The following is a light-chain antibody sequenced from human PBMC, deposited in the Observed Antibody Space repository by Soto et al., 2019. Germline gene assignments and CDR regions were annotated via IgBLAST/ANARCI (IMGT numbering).Light chain of an antibody. V-gene: IGLV4-69*01. CDR2: VNGDGSH. J-gene: IGLJ3*02. Sequence: QLVLTQSPSASASLGASVKLTCTLSSGHNSYAIAWHQQQPEKGPRYLMKVNGDGSHSKGDGMPDRFSGSSSGAERYLTISSLQSEDEADYYCQTWSTDIRVFGGGTKLTVL. CDR3: QTWSTDIRV. CDR1: SGHNSYA.